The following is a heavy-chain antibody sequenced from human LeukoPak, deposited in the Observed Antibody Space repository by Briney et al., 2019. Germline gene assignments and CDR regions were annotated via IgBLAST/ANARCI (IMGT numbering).Heavy chain of an antibody. CDR2: IIPIFGTA. V-gene: IGHV1-69*13. J-gene: IGHJ3*02. D-gene: IGHD2-21*02. Sequence: SVKVSCKASGGTLSSYAISWVRQAPGQGLEWMGGIIPIFGTANYAQKFQGRVTITADESTSTAYMELSSVRSKDTAVYYCARVNCGGDCYSDRGAFDIWGQGTMVTVSS. CDR1: GGTLSSYA. CDR3: ARVNCGGDCYSDRGAFDI.